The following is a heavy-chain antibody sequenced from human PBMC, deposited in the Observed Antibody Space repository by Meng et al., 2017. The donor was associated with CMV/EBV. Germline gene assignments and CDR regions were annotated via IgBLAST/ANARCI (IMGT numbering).Heavy chain of an antibody. J-gene: IGHJ6*02. CDR3: ARERIQPQYYYYYYGMDV. V-gene: IGHV1-2*02. Sequence: ASVKVSCKASGYTFTGYYMHWVRQAPGQGLEWMGWINPNSGGTNYAQKFQGRVTMTRDTSISTAYMELSSLRSEDTAVYYCARERIQPQYYYYYYGMDVWGQGTTVTVSS. D-gene: IGHD5-18*01. CDR2: INPNSGGT. CDR1: GYTFTGYY.